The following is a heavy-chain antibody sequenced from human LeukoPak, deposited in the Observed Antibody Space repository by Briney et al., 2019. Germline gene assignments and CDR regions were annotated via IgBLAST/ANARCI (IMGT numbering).Heavy chain of an antibody. D-gene: IGHD6-6*01. J-gene: IGHJ4*02. CDR1: RFTFSNYA. CDR3: AKDVLAARPRDY. Sequence: GGSLRLSCAASRFTFSNYAMSWVRQAPGKGLEWVSTISSSGGGTYYADSVKGRLTISRDNSKNTLYLQMNSLRAEDTAVYYCAKDVLAARPRDYWGQGTLVTVSS. CDR2: ISSSGGGT. V-gene: IGHV3-23*01.